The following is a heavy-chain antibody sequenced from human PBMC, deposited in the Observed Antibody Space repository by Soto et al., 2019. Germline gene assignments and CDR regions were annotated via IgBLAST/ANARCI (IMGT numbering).Heavy chain of an antibody. CDR2: IYYSGST. V-gene: IGHV4-59*01. CDR1: GGSISSYY. J-gene: IGHJ5*02. Sequence: ATLYLTCTVSGGSISSYYWSWIRQPPGKGLEWIGYIYYSGSTNYNPSLKSRVTISVDTSKNQFSLKLSSVTAADTAVYYCARDIAGSWFDPWGQGTLVTVSS. D-gene: IGHD1-26*01. CDR3: ARDIAGSWFDP.